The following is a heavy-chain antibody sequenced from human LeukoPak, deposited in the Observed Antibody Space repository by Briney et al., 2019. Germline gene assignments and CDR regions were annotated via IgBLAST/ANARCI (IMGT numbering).Heavy chain of an antibody. D-gene: IGHD1-14*01. Sequence: ASVKVSCKASGYTFTGYYMHWVRQAPGQGLEWMGWINPNSDGTNYAQKYQGRVTMTRDTSISTAYMELSRLRSDDTAVYYCARPFAPGNHTYWGQGTLVTVSS. CDR1: GYTFTGYY. CDR2: INPNSDGT. J-gene: IGHJ4*02. CDR3: ARPFAPGNHTY. V-gene: IGHV1-2*02.